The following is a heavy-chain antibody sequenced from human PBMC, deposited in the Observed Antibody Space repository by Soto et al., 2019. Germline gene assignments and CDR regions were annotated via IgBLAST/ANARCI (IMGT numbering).Heavy chain of an antibody. J-gene: IGHJ6*02. CDR1: GGSISSYY. V-gene: IGHV4-59*01. CDR3: ARGAYYDFWSGSTYGMDV. D-gene: IGHD3-3*01. CDR2: IYYSGST. Sequence: SETLSLTCTVSGGSISSYYWSWIRQPPGKGLEWIGYIYYSGSTNYNPSLKSRVTISVDTSKNQFSLKLSSVTAADTAVYYCARGAYYDFWSGSTYGMDVWGQGTTVTVSS.